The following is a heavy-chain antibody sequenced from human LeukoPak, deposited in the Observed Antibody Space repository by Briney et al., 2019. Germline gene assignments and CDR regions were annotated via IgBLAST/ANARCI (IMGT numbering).Heavy chain of an antibody. CDR2: ITWDGGST. Sequence: GGSLRLSCAASGFTFDDYTMHWVRQAPGKGLEWVSLITWDGGSTCYADSVKGRFTISRDNSKNSLYLQMNSLRTEDTALYYCAKGKNTGSYLSHVDYWGQGTLVTVSS. V-gene: IGHV3-43*01. CDR3: AKGKNTGSYLSHVDY. CDR1: GFTFDDYT. J-gene: IGHJ4*02. D-gene: IGHD3-10*01.